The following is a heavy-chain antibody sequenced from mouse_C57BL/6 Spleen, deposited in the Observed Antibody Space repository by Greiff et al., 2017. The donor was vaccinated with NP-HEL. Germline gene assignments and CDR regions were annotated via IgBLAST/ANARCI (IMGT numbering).Heavy chain of an antibody. CDR1: GYTFTDYE. CDR2: IDPETGGS. V-gene: IGHV1-15*01. J-gene: IGHJ2*01. CDR3: TRSDYYGSPFFDY. Sequence: QVQLQQSGAELVRPGASVTLSCKASGYTFTDYEMNWVQQTPVHGLEWIGAIDPETGGSAYNQKFKGKAILTADNSSSTAYMDLRSLTSEDSAVYYCTRSDYYGSPFFDYWGQGTTLTVSS. D-gene: IGHD1-1*01.